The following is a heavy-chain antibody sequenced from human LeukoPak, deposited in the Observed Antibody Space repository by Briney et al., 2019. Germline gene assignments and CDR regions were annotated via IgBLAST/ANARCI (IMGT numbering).Heavy chain of an antibody. CDR1: GGSFSGYY. Sequence: PSETLSLTCAVYGGSFSGYYWSWIRQPPGKGLEWIGEINHSGSTNYNPSLKSRVTISVDTSKNQFSLKLSSVTAADTAVYYCARGRGSYDYWGQGTLVTVSS. CDR2: INHSGST. CDR3: ARGRGSYDY. J-gene: IGHJ4*02. V-gene: IGHV4-34*01. D-gene: IGHD1-26*01.